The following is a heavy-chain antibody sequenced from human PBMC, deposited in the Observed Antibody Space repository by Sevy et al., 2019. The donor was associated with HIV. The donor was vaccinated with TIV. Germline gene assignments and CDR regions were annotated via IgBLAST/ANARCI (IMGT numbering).Heavy chain of an antibody. CDR3: ARGQYSYGYWREFDY. CDR2: IYYSGST. J-gene: IGHJ4*02. D-gene: IGHD5-18*01. CDR1: GASISSYS. V-gene: IGHV4-59*01. Sequence: SETLSLTCTVSGASISSYSWSWIRQPPGKGLEWIGYIYYSGSTNYNPSLKSPVTISVDTSKHQFSLKLSSVTAADTAVYYCARGQYSYGYWREFDYWGQGTLVTVSS.